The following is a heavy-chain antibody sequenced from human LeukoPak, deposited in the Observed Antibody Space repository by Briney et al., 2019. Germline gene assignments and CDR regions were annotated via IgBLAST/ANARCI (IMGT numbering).Heavy chain of an antibody. J-gene: IGHJ6*03. CDR2: ISSSSNYI. D-gene: IGHD6-19*01. CDR1: GFTFSSYS. Sequence: PGGSLRLSCAASGFTFSSYSMNWVRQAPGKGLEWVSSISSSSNYIYYADSVKGRFTISRDNAKNSLYLQMNSLRAEDTAVYYCARSPYSSGWDYYMDVWGKGTTATISS. V-gene: IGHV3-21*04. CDR3: ARSPYSSGWDYYMDV.